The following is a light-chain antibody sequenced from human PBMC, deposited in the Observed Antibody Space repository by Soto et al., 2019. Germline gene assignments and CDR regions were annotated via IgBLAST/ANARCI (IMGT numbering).Light chain of an antibody. J-gene: IGKJ2*03. CDR3: QQTYSTLNS. V-gene: IGKV1-39*01. Sequence: DIQVTQSPSSLSASVGDRVTITCRAGQNIRSYLKWYQQRPGKPPKLLIHTASPLQSGVPSRFSGSGSGTDFTLTISSLQPEDFATYYCQQTYSTLNSFGQGTKLEIK. CDR1: QNIRSY. CDR2: TAS.